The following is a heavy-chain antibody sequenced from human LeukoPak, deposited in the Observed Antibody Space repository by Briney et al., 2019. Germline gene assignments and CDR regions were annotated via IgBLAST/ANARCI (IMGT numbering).Heavy chain of an antibody. J-gene: IGHJ5*01. Sequence: GGSLRLSCAASGFTFTTYWMSWVRQAPGKGLEWVANIKEDGSEKNYVDSVKGRFTISRDNAKNSLYLQMNSLRAEDTAVYYCAREHCSTTSCYFDSWGQGSLVTVSS. CDR3: AREHCSTTSCYFDS. V-gene: IGHV3-7*03. CDR2: IKEDGSEK. D-gene: IGHD2-2*01. CDR1: GFTFTTYW.